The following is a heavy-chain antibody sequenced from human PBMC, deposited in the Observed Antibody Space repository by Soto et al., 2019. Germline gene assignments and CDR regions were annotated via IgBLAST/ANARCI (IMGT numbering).Heavy chain of an antibody. J-gene: IGHJ5*02. V-gene: IGHV1-18*01. CDR1: GYTFTSYG. Sequence: QVQLVQSGAEVKKPGASVKVSCKASGYTFTSYGISWVRQAPGQGLEWMGWSSGYNGNTNYAQKLQGRVTMTTDTATSTAYMELRSLRSDDTAVYYFSRNKGAYCGGDCYSTWFDPWGQGTLVTVSS. D-gene: IGHD2-21*02. CDR3: SRNKGAYCGGDCYSTWFDP. CDR2: SSGYNGNT.